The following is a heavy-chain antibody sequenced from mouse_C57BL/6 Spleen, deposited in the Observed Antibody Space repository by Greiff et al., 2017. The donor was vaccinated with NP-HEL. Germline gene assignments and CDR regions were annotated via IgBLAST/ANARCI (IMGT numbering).Heavy chain of an antibody. D-gene: IGHD1-1*01. CDR3: ARAIYYGSFYYYAMDY. CDR1: GFTFSDYG. CDR2: ISSGSSTI. J-gene: IGHJ4*01. Sequence: EVQWVESGGGLVKPGGSLKLSCAASGFTFSDYGMHWVRQAPEKGLEWVAYISSGSSTIYYADTVKGRFTISRDNAKNTLFLQMTSLRSEDTAMYYCARAIYYGSFYYYAMDYWGQGTSVTVSS. V-gene: IGHV5-17*01.